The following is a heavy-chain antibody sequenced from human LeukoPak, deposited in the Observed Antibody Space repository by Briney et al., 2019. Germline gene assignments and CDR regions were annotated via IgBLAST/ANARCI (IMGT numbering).Heavy chain of an antibody. D-gene: IGHD6-6*01. CDR3: ARDRSSSFDY. CDR2: IGSSSSPI. Sequence: GRSLRLSCAASGFTFSSYSMNWVRQAPGKGLEWVSYIGSSSSPIFYADSVKGRFTISRDNAKNSLYLQMNSLRDEDTAVYYCARDRSSSFDYWGQGTRVTVSS. CDR1: GFTFSSYS. V-gene: IGHV3-48*02. J-gene: IGHJ4*02.